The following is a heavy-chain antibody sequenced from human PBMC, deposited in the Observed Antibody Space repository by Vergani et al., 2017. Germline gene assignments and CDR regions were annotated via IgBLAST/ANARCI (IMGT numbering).Heavy chain of an antibody. J-gene: IGHJ6*02. Sequence: EVQLVESGGGLVQPGGSLRLSCAASGFTFSSYWMHWVRQAPGKGLVWVSRINSDGSSTSYADSVKGRFTISRDNAKNTLYLQMNSLRAEDTAVYYCARYCHYDFWSGYHYYYYYGMDVWGQGTTVTVSS. CDR3: ARYCHYDFWSGYHYYYYYGMDV. CDR2: INSDGSST. CDR1: GFTFSSYW. D-gene: IGHD3-3*01. V-gene: IGHV3-74*01.